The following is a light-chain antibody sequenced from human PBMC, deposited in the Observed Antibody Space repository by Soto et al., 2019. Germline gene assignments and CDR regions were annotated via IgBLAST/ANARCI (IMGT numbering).Light chain of an antibody. CDR2: GNS. CDR3: KSYDSSMSGWV. J-gene: IGLJ3*02. V-gene: IGLV1-40*01. Sequence: QSVLTQPPSASGSPGQRVTISCTESSSNIGAGYDVHWYQQLPGTAPKLLIYGNSKRPSGVPDRFSGSKSGTSASLAITGLQAEDEADYYCKSYDSSMSGWVFGGGTKLTVL. CDR1: SSNIGAGYD.